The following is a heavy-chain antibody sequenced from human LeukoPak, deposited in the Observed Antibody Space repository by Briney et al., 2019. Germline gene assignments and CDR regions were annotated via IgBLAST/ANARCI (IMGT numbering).Heavy chain of an antibody. CDR3: AREENGFDP. CDR1: GFTFSSYS. V-gene: IGHV3-30*03. J-gene: IGHJ5*02. CDR2: ISYDGSNK. Sequence: GGSLRLSCAAFGFTFSSYSMNWVRQAPGKGLEWVAVISYDGSNKYYADSVKGRFTISRDNSKNTLYLQMNSLRAEDTAVYYCAREENGFDPWGQGTLVTVSS.